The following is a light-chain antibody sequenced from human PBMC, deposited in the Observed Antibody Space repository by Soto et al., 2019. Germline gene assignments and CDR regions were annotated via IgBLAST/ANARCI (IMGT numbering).Light chain of an antibody. J-gene: IGLJ2*01. CDR3: QSYDSSLSISV. V-gene: IGLV1-40*01. CDR1: SSNIGAGYD. CDR2: GDI. Sequence: QSVLTQPPSVSGAPGQRVSISCTGTSSNIGAGYDVPWYQHLPGTAPKLLIFGDINRPSGVPDRFSGSKSGTSASLAITWLQAEDEADYYCQSYDSSLSISVFGGGTKLTVL.